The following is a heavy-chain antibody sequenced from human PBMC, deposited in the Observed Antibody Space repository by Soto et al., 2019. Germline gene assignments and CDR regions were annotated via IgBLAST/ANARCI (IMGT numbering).Heavy chain of an antibody. CDR1: GGSISSYY. V-gene: IGHV4-59*08. CDR2: IYYSGST. CDR3: ARLLPDYGDYYTNYYYYMDV. Sequence: SETLSLTCTVSGGSISSYYWSWIRQPPGKGLEWIGYIYYSGSTNYNPSLKSRVTISVDTSKNQFSLKLSSVTAADTAVYYCARLLPDYGDYYTNYYYYMDVGGKGTTVTVSS. D-gene: IGHD4-17*01. J-gene: IGHJ6*03.